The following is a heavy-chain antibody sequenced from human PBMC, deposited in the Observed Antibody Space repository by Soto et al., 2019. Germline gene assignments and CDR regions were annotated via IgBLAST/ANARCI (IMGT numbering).Heavy chain of an antibody. Sequence: NLSLTCTVSDGSISSGGYYWSWIRQHPGKGLEWFGYIYYSGSTYYNPSLKSRVTISADTTKHQFYLQLSSVTAADTAEYYRAREGGYVSDSYYKVGAPCCFDPWGQGTLVTVSS. V-gene: IGHV4-31*03. CDR2: IYYSGST. CDR1: DGSISSGGYY. J-gene: IGHJ5*02. CDR3: AREGGYVSDSYYKVGAPCCFDP. D-gene: IGHD3-10*01.